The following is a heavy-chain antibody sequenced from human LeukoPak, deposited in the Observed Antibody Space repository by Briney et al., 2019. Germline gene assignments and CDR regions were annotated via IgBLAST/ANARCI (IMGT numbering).Heavy chain of an antibody. D-gene: IGHD2-2*01. CDR1: GFTFSSYS. J-gene: IGHJ4*02. V-gene: IGHV3-21*01. CDR2: ISSSSSYI. Sequence: PGGSLRLSCAASGFTFSSYSMNWVRQAPGKGLEWVSSISSSSSYIYYADSVKGRFTISRDNAKNSLYLQMNSLRAEDTAVYYCARGEAELVPAAYFDYWGQGTLVTASS. CDR3: ARGEAELVPAAYFDY.